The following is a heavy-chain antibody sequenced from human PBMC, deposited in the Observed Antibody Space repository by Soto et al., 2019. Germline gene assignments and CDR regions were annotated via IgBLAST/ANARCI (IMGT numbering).Heavy chain of an antibody. CDR2: ISYDGSNK. D-gene: IGHD2-15*01. V-gene: IGHV3-33*05. CDR1: AFTFSSYG. J-gene: IGHJ6*02. Sequence: GGSLRLSCAASAFTFSSYGMNWVRQAPGKGLEWVAVISYDGSNKYYADSVKGRFTISRDNSKNTLFLQMNSLRAEDTAVYYFARESHCSGGSCCYTGRYYYYCLDVWGQGTTVTVSS. CDR3: ARESHCSGGSCCYTGRYYYYCLDV.